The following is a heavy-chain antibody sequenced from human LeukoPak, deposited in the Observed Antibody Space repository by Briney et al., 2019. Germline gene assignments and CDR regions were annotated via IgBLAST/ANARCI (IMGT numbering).Heavy chain of an antibody. D-gene: IGHD4-17*01. J-gene: IGHJ4*02. CDR3: AAMTTVTMYSYFFDS. Sequence: SETLSLTCAVYGGSFSGYYWSWIRQPPGKGLEWIGEINHSGSTNYNPSLKSRVTISVDTSKNQFSLKLTSVTAADTAIYYCAAMTTVTMYSYFFDSWGQGTLLTVSS. CDR2: INHSGST. V-gene: IGHV4-34*01. CDR1: GGSFSGYY.